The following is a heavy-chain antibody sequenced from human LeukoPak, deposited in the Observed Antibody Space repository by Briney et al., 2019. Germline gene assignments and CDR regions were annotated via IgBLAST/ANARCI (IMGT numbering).Heavy chain of an antibody. D-gene: IGHD3-3*01. CDR2: ISWNSGSI. J-gene: IGHJ4*02. Sequence: PGGSLRLSCAASGFTFDDYAMHWVRQAPGKGLEWVSGISWNSGSIGYADSVKGRFTISRDNAKNSLYLQMNSLRAEDTAVYYCARVRYYDFWSDIDYWGQGTLVTVSS. V-gene: IGHV3-9*01. CDR3: ARVRYYDFWSDIDY. CDR1: GFTFDDYA.